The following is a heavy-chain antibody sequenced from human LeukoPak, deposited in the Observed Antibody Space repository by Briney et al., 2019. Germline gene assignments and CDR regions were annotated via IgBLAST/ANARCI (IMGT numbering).Heavy chain of an antibody. Sequence: SETLSLTCTVSGGSISSYYWSWIRQPPGKGLEWIGYIYYSGSTNYNPSLKSRVTISVDTSKNQFSLKLSSVTAADTAVYYCARRFYFDYWGQGTLVTVSS. J-gene: IGHJ4*02. CDR3: ARRFYFDY. CDR2: IYYSGST. CDR1: GGSISSYY. V-gene: IGHV4-59*08.